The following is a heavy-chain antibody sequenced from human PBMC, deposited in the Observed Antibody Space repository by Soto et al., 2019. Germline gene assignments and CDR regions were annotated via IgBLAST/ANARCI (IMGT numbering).Heavy chain of an antibody. CDR1: GFSVTSDGVG. Sequence: QFTFKESGPTLVKPKQTLALTCTFSGFSVTSDGVGVGWIRQPPGKALEWLAVIFWDDDKRYSPSLESRLSIARDTSKDQVFLTMTNMESVDTATYYCALLNDGDYTFWGQGTRVTVSS. D-gene: IGHD4-17*01. CDR2: IFWDDDK. J-gene: IGHJ4*02. CDR3: ALLNDGDYTF. V-gene: IGHV2-5*02.